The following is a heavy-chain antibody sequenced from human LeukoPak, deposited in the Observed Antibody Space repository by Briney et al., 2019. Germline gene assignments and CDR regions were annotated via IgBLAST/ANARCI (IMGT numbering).Heavy chain of an antibody. Sequence: SETLSLTCTVSGGSISSSNYYWGWIRQPQGEGLEWIGYIYYSGSTYYNPSLKSRVTMSVDTSKNQFSLKLSSVTAADTAVYYCARYYSGSYGFDYWGQGTLVTVSS. CDR2: IYYSGST. J-gene: IGHJ4*02. CDR3: ARYYSGSYGFDY. CDR1: GGSISSSNYY. D-gene: IGHD1-26*01. V-gene: IGHV4-39*01.